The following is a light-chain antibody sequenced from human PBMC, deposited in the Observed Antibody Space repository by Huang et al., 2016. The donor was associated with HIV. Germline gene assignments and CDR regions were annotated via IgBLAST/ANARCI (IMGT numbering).Light chain of an antibody. CDR2: DAS. J-gene: IGKJ5*01. CDR3: QQRKYWPPIT. V-gene: IGKV3-11*01. CDR1: QSVNSY. Sequence: ETVLTQSPATLSLSPGERATLSCRASQSVNSYLALYQQKPGQTPRLLIYDASNRATGIPARFSGSGSGTDFTLTISSLEPEDFAVYYCQQRKYWPPITFGQGTRLEMK.